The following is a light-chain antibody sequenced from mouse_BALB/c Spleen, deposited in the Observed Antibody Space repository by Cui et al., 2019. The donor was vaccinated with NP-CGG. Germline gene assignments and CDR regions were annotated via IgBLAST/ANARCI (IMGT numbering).Light chain of an antibody. CDR3: ALWYSNHWV. Sequence: AVVTQESALTTSPDETVTLTCRSSTGAVTTSNYANWVQEKPDHLFTGLIGCTNNRTPGVPARFSGSLIGDKAALTITGAQTEDEAIYFCALWYSNHWVFGGGTKLTVL. J-gene: IGLJ1*01. CDR2: CTN. CDR1: TGAVTTSNY. V-gene: IGLV1*01.